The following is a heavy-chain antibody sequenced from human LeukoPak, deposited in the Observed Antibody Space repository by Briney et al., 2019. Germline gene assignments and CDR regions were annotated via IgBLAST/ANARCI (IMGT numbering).Heavy chain of an antibody. Sequence: SETLSLTCAVYGGSFSGYYWSWIRRPPGKGLEWIGEINHSGSTNYNPSLKSRVTISVDTSKNQFSLKLSSVTAADTAVYYCASFNPTGYYYYYMDVWGKGTTVTVSS. CDR3: ASFNPTGYYYYYMDV. J-gene: IGHJ6*03. CDR1: GGSFSGYY. V-gene: IGHV4-34*01. CDR2: INHSGST. D-gene: IGHD1-14*01.